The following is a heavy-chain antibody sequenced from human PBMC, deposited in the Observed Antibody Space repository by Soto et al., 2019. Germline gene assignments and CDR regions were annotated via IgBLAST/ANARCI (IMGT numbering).Heavy chain of an antibody. Sequence: SQTLSLTCAISGDSVSSNSAAWNWIRQSPSRGLEWLGRTYYRSKWYNDYAVSVKSRITISPDTSKNQFSLQLNSVTPEDTAVYYCARDQLGAARPKNNWFDPWGQGTLVTVSS. CDR2: TYYRSKWYN. V-gene: IGHV6-1*01. J-gene: IGHJ5*02. CDR1: GDSVSSNSAA. CDR3: ARDQLGAARPKNNWFDP. D-gene: IGHD6-6*01.